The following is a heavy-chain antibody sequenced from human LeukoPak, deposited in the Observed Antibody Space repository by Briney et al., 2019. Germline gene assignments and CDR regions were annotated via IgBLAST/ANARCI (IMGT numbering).Heavy chain of an antibody. D-gene: IGHD6-19*01. Sequence: ASVKVSCKASGYTFTSYGISWVRQAPGQGLEWMGWISAYNGNTNYAQKLQGRVTMTTDTSTSTAYMELRSLRSDDTAVYYCAREAILGIAVPWGYWGQGTLVTVSS. J-gene: IGHJ4*02. V-gene: IGHV1-18*01. CDR3: AREAILGIAVPWGY. CDR1: GYTFTSYG. CDR2: ISAYNGNT.